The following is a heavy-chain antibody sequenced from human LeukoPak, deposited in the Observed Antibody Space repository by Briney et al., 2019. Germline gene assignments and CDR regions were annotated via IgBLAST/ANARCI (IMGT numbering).Heavy chain of an antibody. CDR3: ARVLFGTPLIGIAAAGPFDY. V-gene: IGHV1-69*04. Sequence: SVKVSCKASGGTFSSYAISWVRQAPGQGLEWMGRIIPILGIANYAQKFQGRVTITADKSTSTAYMELSSLRSEDTAVYYCARVLFGTPLIGIAAAGPFDYWGQGTLVTVSS. CDR1: GGTFSSYA. CDR2: IIPILGIA. J-gene: IGHJ4*02. D-gene: IGHD6-13*01.